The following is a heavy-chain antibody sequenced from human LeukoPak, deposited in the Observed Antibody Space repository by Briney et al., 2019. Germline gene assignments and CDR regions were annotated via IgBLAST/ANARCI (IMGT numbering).Heavy chain of an antibody. Sequence: ASVKVSCKASGYTFTGYYMHWVRQAPGQGLEWMGRINPNSGGTNYAQKFQGRVTMTRETSISTAYMEFIRLTSVDTAVYYCAPGPGWFDPWGQGALVTVSS. CDR2: INPNSGGT. D-gene: IGHD7-27*01. CDR1: GYTFTGYY. V-gene: IGHV1-2*06. J-gene: IGHJ5*02. CDR3: APGPGWFDP.